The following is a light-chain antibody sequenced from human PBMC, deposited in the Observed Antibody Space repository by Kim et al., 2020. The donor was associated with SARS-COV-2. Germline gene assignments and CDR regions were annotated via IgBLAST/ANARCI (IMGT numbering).Light chain of an antibody. V-gene: IGKV3-20*01. J-gene: IGKJ4*01. Sequence: EIVLTQSPGTLSLSPGERATLSCRASQSVSGNNLAWYQQKPGQAPRLLIYGASTRATGIPDRFSGSGSGTDFTLTISRLEPEDFAVYYCQQSGSSPLTFGGGTKVDIK. CDR3: QQSGSSPLT. CDR1: QSVSGNN. CDR2: GAS.